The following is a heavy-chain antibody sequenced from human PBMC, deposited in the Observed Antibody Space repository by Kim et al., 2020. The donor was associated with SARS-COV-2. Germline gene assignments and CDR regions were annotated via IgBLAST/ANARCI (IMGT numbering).Heavy chain of an antibody. D-gene: IGHD3-16*01. CDR3: ARDHRALGAFDI. J-gene: IGHJ3*02. V-gene: IGHV3-66*01. Sequence: YADSGKGRLTISRDNSKNTLYLKMNSLRAEDTAVYYCARDHRALGAFDIWGQGTMVTVSS.